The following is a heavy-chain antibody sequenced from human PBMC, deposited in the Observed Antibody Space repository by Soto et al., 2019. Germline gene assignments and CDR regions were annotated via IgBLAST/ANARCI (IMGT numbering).Heavy chain of an antibody. J-gene: IGHJ4*02. CDR2: MNSDRSNT. V-gene: IGHV3-74*01. Sequence: GGSLRLSCAVSGLTFSSKWMHWVRQAPGKGLVWVSLMNSDRSNTNYADSVKGRFTISRDNAKNMLYLQMNNLRAEDTAVFYFARDGPSTGNPGGDYSPFAYWGQGTLVTVSS. D-gene: IGHD4-17*01. CDR1: GLTFSSKW. CDR3: ARDGPSTGNPGGDYSPFAY.